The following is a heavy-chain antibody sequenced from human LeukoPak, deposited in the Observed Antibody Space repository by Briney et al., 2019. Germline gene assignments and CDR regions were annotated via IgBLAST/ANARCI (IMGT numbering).Heavy chain of an antibody. CDR3: ARDKGVMTTVTTGAFDI. Sequence: SQTLSLTCTVSGVSISSGSYYWSWIRQPAGKGLEGIGRIYTSGSTNYNPSLKSRVTISVDTSKNQFSLKLSSVTAADTAVYYCARDKGVMTTVTTGAFDIWGQGTMVTVSS. CDR1: GVSISSGSYY. CDR2: IYTSGST. D-gene: IGHD4-11*01. V-gene: IGHV4-61*02. J-gene: IGHJ3*02.